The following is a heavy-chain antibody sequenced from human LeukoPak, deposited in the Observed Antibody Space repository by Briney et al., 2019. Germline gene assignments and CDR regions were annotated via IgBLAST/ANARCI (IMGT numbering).Heavy chain of an antibody. J-gene: IGHJ3*02. V-gene: IGHV4-4*09. CDR3: ARRVHIAALYDAFDI. D-gene: IGHD6-13*01. CDR1: GGSISSYY. Sequence: SETLSLTCTVSGGSISSYYWSWIRQPPGKGLEWIGYIYTIGSTNYNPSLKSRVTISVDTSKNQFSLKLSSVTAADTAVYYCARRVHIAALYDAFDIWGQGTMVTVSS. CDR2: IYTIGST.